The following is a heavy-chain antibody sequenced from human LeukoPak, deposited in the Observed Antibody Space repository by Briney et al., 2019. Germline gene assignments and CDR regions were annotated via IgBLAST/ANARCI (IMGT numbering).Heavy chain of an antibody. CDR1: GYTFTSCN. CDR2: MNPNNGNT. CDR3: ARGEDPVNAAFDI. V-gene: IGHV1-8*01. Sequence: ASVKVSCKASGYTFTSCNINWVRQATGQGPEWMGWMNPNNGNTGYAQKFQGRVAMTRNTAISTAYMELSSLRSEDTAVYYCARGEDPVNAAFDIWGQGTMVTVSS. J-gene: IGHJ3*02. D-gene: IGHD1-1*01.